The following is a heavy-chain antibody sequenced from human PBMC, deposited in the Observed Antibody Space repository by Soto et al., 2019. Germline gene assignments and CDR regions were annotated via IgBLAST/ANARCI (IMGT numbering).Heavy chain of an antibody. D-gene: IGHD4-17*01. CDR2: IYHSGST. CDR1: GGSFSSGGYS. V-gene: IGHV4-30-2*01. CDR3: ARDEDGDYTGRYFVL. Sequence: QLQLQESGSGLVKPSQTLSLTCAVSGGSFSSGGYSWSWIRQPPGKGREWIGYIYHSGSTYYNPSLDRRVTISVDKSKNQFSLNVTSVTAPDTAVYYCARDEDGDYTGRYFVLWGRGTPVTVSS. J-gene: IGHJ2*01.